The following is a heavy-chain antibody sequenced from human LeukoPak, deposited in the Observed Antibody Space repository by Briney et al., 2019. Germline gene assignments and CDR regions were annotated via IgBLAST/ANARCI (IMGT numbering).Heavy chain of an antibody. CDR1: GNTFTSYG. D-gene: IGHD3-22*01. CDR3: ARSPYDSSRPPDY. CDR2: ISAYNGNT. Sequence: AASVKVSFKASGNTFTSYGFSWVRQAPGQGLEWMGWISAYNGNTNYAQNFQGRVTMTTDTSTSTAYMELRSLRSDDTAVYYCARSPYDSSRPPDYWGQGTLVTVSS. V-gene: IGHV1-18*01. J-gene: IGHJ4*02.